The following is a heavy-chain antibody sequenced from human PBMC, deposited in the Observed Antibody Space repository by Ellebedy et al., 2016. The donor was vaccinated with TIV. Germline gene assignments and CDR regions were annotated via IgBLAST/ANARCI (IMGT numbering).Heavy chain of an antibody. Sequence: PGGSLRLSCAASGFTFSSYWMSWVRQAPGQGLEWVANIKQDGSEKYYVDSVKGRFTISRDNAKNSLYLQMNSLSAEDTAIYYCARDSGRITYWGQGTLVTVSS. V-gene: IGHV3-7*01. J-gene: IGHJ4*02. D-gene: IGHD1-26*01. CDR2: IKQDGSEK. CDR3: ARDSGRITY. CDR1: GFTFSSYW.